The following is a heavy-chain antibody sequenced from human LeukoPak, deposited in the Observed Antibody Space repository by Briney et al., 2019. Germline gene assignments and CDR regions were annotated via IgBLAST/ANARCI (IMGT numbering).Heavy chain of an antibody. CDR3: ARGLYSSSWYVWFDP. D-gene: IGHD6-13*01. Sequence: PSETLSLTCTVFDGSISSYYWSWIRQPPGKGLEWIGYIYSSGSTNYNPSLKRRVTIPVATSKNQFSLKLSSVTAADTAVYYCARGLYSSSWYVWFDPWGQGTLVTVSS. CDR1: DGSISSYY. CDR2: IYSSGST. V-gene: IGHV4-59*01. J-gene: IGHJ5*02.